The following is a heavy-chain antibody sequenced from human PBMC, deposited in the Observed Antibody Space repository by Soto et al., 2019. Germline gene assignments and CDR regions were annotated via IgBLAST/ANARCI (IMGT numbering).Heavy chain of an antibody. CDR2: ISSNSAYI. Sequence: GSLRLCFEASGFTFRSFTMNLVRQAPGKGLEWVSTISSNSAYIYYTDALRGRFTISRDNAKNSLHLQMNSLRAEDTAVYYCTRDASRDSSARGWFDPWGPGTLVTVYS. J-gene: IGHJ5*02. CDR1: GFTFRSFT. CDR3: TRDASRDSSARGWFDP. V-gene: IGHV3-21*01. D-gene: IGHD6-13*01.